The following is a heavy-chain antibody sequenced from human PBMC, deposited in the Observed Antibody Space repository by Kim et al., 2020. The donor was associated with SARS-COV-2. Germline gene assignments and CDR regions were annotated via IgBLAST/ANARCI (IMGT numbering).Heavy chain of an antibody. CDR2: IYDSVST. D-gene: IGHD1-26*01. CDR3: ACEEEGSYGWFDP. CDR1: GGSISSGYYY. Sequence: SETLSLTCTVSGGSISSGYYYWIWIRQPPGKGREGIRYIYDSVSTYYNPSLKSRVTISADTSKNQFSLKLSSVTAADTAECYCACEEEGSYGWFDPWGQ. J-gene: IGHJ5*02. V-gene: IGHV4-30-4*01.